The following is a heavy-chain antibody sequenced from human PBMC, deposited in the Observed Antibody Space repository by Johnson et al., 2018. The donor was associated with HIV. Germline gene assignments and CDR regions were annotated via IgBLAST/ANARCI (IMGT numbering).Heavy chain of an antibody. CDR3: AKDEGYDSSGYDAFDI. J-gene: IGHJ3*02. CDR2: ISGSGGST. D-gene: IGHD3-22*01. Sequence: VQLVESGGGLVQPGGSLRLSCAASGFTFSSYAMSWVRQAPGKGLEWVSAISGSGGSTYYSDSVKGRFTISRYNSKNTLYLQMNSLRAEDTAVYYCAKDEGYDSSGYDAFDIWGQGTMVTVSS. V-gene: IGHV3-23*04. CDR1: GFTFSSYA.